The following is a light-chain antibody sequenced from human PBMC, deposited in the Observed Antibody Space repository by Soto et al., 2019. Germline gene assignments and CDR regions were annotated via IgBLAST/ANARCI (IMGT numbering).Light chain of an antibody. CDR2: AAS. Sequence: DIQLTQSPSSLSASVGDIITITCRSSQSISRYLNWYQQKPGKAPKLLIYAASSLQSGVPSRFSGSGSGTDFTLTISSLQPDDFATYFCQQYESHSPLTFGGGTKVDIK. CDR3: QQYESHSPLT. V-gene: IGKV1-39*01. CDR1: QSISRY. J-gene: IGKJ4*01.